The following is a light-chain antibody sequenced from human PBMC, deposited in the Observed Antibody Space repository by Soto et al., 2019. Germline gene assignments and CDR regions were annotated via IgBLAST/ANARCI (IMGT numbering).Light chain of an antibody. V-gene: IGLV2-14*01. Sequence: ALAQPASESGSPGHSITISCTGASSDVGGYDHVSWYQLHPGKAPKLMVFEVSNRPSGVSFRFSGSKSGNTASLTISGLQAEDEADYFCSSYSISTAYLFGTGTKVTVL. CDR3: SSYSISTAYL. J-gene: IGLJ1*01. CDR1: SSDVGGYDH. CDR2: EVS.